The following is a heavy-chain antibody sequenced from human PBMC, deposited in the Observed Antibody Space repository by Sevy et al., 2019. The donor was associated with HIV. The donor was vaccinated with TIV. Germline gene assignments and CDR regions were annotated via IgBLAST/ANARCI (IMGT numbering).Heavy chain of an antibody. V-gene: IGHV3-48*01. CDR2: ISSSSSTI. D-gene: IGHD3-10*01. CDR1: GFTFSSYA. CDR3: ARDLRSGSYGYDAFDI. J-gene: IGHJ3*02. Sequence: GGSLRLSCAASGFTFSSYAMTWVRQAPGKGLEWVSYISSSSSTIYYADSVKGRFTISRDNAKNSLYLQMNSLRAEDTAVYYCARDLRSGSYGYDAFDIWGQGTMVTVSS.